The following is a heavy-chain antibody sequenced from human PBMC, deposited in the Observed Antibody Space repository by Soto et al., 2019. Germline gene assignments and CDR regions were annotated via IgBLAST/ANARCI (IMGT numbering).Heavy chain of an antibody. D-gene: IGHD3-22*01. CDR3: ARDPTIENYYDSSGYAFDI. Sequence: SVKVSCKASGGTFSSYAISWVRQAPGQGLEWMGGIIPIFGTANYAQKFQGRVTITADESTSTAYMELSSLRSEDTAVYYCARDPTIENYYDSSGYAFDIWGQGTMVTVSS. CDR1: GGTFSSYA. CDR2: IIPIFGTA. J-gene: IGHJ3*02. V-gene: IGHV1-69*13.